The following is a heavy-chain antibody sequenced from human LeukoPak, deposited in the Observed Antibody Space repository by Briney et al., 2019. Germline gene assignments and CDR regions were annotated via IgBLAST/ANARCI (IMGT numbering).Heavy chain of an antibody. V-gene: IGHV3-64*01. CDR2: ISSNGGNI. Sequence: QSGGSLRLSCAASGFTFSSYAMHWVRQAPGKGLEYVSVISSNGGNIYYANSVKGRFTISRDNSKNTLYLQMGSLRPDDTAVYYCARDILGDYFPSHWFDPWGQGTLVTVSS. D-gene: IGHD2/OR15-2a*01. CDR3: ARDILGDYFPSHWFDP. CDR1: GFTFSSYA. J-gene: IGHJ5*02.